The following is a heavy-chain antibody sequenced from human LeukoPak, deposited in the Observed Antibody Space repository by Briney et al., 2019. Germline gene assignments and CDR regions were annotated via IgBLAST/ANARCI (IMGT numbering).Heavy chain of an antibody. V-gene: IGHV4-4*07. J-gene: IGHJ4*02. Sequence: SETLSLTCTVSGGSISSYYWSWIRQPAGKGLEWIGRIYTSGSTNYNPSLKSRVTMSVDTSKNQFSLKLSSVTAADTAVYYCAGAKYCSGGSCLGFDYWGQGTLVTVSS. CDR1: GGSISSYY. D-gene: IGHD2-15*01. CDR2: IYTSGST. CDR3: AGAKYCSGGSCLGFDY.